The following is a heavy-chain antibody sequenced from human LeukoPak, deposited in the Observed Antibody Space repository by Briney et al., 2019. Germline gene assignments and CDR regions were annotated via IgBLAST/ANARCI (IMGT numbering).Heavy chain of an antibody. J-gene: IGHJ4*02. CDR3: ARVAMAENYYDSSGYFDY. D-gene: IGHD3-22*01. CDR1: GDSISSYY. Sequence: PSETLSLTCTVSGDSISSYYWSWIRQPPGKGLEWIGYIYYDGSTNYNPSLKSRVTISVDTSKNQFSLKLSSVTAADTAVYYCARVAMAENYYDSSGYFDYWGQGTLVTVSP. CDR2: IYYDGST. V-gene: IGHV4-59*01.